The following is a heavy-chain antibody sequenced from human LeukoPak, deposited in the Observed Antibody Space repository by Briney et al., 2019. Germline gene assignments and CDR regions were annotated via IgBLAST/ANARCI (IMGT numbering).Heavy chain of an antibody. Sequence: TLSLTCSVSGGSISRGGYYWGWVRQHPGRGLEWIGYIYYSGSTYYNPSLKSRVTISVDTSKNQFSLKLSSVTAADTAVYYCARDRQQLVFPYYYYGMDVWGQGTTVTVSS. D-gene: IGHD6-13*01. CDR2: IYYSGST. CDR1: GGSISRGGYY. CDR3: ARDRQQLVFPYYYYGMDV. J-gene: IGHJ6*02. V-gene: IGHV4-31*03.